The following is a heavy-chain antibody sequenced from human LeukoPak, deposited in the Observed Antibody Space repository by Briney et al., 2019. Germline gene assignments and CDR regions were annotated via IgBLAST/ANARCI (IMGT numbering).Heavy chain of an antibody. CDR1: GFTFSSYW. J-gene: IGHJ4*02. CDR3: ASEASEYFDH. V-gene: IGHV3-7*01. Sequence: GGSLRLSCEASGFTFSSYWMSWVRQVPGQGLEWVANIKQDGSEKYYVDSVKGRFTISRDNAKNSLYLQMNSLRAEDTAVYYCASEASEYFDHWGQGTLVTVSS. D-gene: IGHD1-14*01. CDR2: IKQDGSEK.